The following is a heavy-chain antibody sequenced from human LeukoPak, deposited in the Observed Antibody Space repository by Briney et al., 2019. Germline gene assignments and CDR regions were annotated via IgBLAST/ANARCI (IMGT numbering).Heavy chain of an antibody. CDR2: INPSSGGT. Sequence: ASVKVSCKASGYTFTGYYMHWVRQAPGQGLEWMGWINPSSGGTNYAQKFQGRVTMTRDTSISTAYMELSRLRSDDTAVYYCARVLKSMALNTDYWGQGTLVTVSS. CDR1: GYTFTGYY. J-gene: IGHJ4*02. D-gene: IGHD4/OR15-4a*01. V-gene: IGHV1-2*02. CDR3: ARVLKSMALNTDY.